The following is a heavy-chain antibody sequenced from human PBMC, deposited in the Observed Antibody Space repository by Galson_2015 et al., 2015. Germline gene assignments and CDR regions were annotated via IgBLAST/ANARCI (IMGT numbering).Heavy chain of an antibody. J-gene: IGHJ2*01. D-gene: IGHD1-14*01. CDR2: ISSSSSTI. CDR1: GFTFSSYS. CDR3: ARQGGGTAWYFDL. Sequence: SLRLSCAASGFTFSSYSMNWVRQAPGKGLEWVSYISSSSSTIYYADSVKGRFTISRDNAKNSLYLQMNSLRAEDTAVYYCARQGGGTAWYFDLWGRGTLVTVSS. V-gene: IGHV3-48*01.